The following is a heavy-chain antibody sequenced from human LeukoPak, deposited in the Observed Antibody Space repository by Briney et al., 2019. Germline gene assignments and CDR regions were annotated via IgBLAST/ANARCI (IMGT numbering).Heavy chain of an antibody. CDR2: IYYSGST. Sequence: SETLSLTCTVSGGSISSNSYYWGWIRQPPGKGLEWIGSIYYSGSTYYNPSLKSRVTISVDTSKNQFSLKLSSVTAADTAVYYCARETYYESSGPFNYWGQGTLITVSS. CDR3: ARETYYESSGPFNY. D-gene: IGHD3-22*01. CDR1: GGSISSNSYY. V-gene: IGHV4-39*07. J-gene: IGHJ4*02.